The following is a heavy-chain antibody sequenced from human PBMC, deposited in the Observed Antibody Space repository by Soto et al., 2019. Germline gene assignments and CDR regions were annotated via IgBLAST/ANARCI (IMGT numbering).Heavy chain of an antibody. V-gene: IGHV4-59*08. CDR2: IYYSGST. Sequence: QVQLQESGPGLVKPSETLSLTCTVSGGTISSWYWSWIRQPPGKGLEWIGYIYYSGSTNCNPSLTSRVTIAVDTSKNQFPLKLSSVTAADTAVYYCARRYGSAIDYWGQGTLVTVSS. J-gene: IGHJ4*02. CDR3: ARRYGSAIDY. CDR1: GGTISSWY. D-gene: IGHD1-26*01.